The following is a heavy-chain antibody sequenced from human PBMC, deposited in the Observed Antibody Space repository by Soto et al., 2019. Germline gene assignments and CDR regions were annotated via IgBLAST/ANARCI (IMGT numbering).Heavy chain of an antibody. CDR1: GYTFTSYG. V-gene: IGHV1-18*01. D-gene: IGHD3-22*01. CDR3: ARDTDYYSDDNKWFDP. J-gene: IGHJ5*02. CDR2: ISAYNGNT. Sequence: GASVKVSCKASGYTFTSYGISWVRQAPGQGLEWMGWISAYNGNTNYAQKLQGRVTMTTDTSTSTAYMELRSLRSDDTAVYYCARDTDYYSDDNKWFDPWGQGTLVNVS.